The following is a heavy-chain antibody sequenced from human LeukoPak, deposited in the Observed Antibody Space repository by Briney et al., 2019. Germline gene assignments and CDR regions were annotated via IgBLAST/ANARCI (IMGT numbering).Heavy chain of an antibody. J-gene: IGHJ4*02. CDR2: ISSSGSTI. CDR3: ASAQHYDFWSGYDY. Sequence: GGSLRLSCAASGFTFSSYEMNWVRQAPGKGLEWVSYISSSGSTIYYADSVKGRFTISRDNAKNSLYLQMNSLRAEDTALYYCASAQHYDFWSGYDYWGQGTLVTVSS. CDR1: GFTFSSYE. V-gene: IGHV3-48*03. D-gene: IGHD3-3*01.